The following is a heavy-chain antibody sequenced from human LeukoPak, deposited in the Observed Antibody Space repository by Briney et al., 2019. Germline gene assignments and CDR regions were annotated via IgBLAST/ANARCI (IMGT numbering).Heavy chain of an antibody. CDR2: IRYDGSNK. J-gene: IGHJ4*02. D-gene: IGHD3-3*01. Sequence: PGGSLRLSCAASGFTFSSYGMHWVRQAPGKGLEWVAFIRYDGSNKYYADSVKGRFTISRDNSKNTLYLQMNSLRAEDTAVYYCAKDPDFWEPEFDYWGQGTLVTVSS. CDR3: AKDPDFWEPEFDY. CDR1: GFTFSSYG. V-gene: IGHV3-30*02.